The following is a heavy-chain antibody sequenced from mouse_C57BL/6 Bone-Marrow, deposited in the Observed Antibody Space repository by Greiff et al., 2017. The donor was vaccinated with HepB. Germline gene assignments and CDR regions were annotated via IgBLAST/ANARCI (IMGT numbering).Heavy chain of an antibody. V-gene: IGHV1-82*01. J-gene: IGHJ3*01. D-gene: IGHD1-1*01. CDR2: IYPGDGDT. CDR3: AREGSYYYGSSSFAY. CDR1: GYEFSSSW. Sequence: VQLQQSGPELVKPGASVKISCKASGYEFSSSWMNWVKQRPGKGLEWIGRIYPGDGDTNYNGKFKGKATLTADKSSSTAYMQLSSLTSEDSAVYFCAREGSYYYGSSSFAYWGQGTLVTVSA.